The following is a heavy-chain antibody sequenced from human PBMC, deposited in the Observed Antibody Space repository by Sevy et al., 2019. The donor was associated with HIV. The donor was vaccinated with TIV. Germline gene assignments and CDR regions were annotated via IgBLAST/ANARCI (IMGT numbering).Heavy chain of an antibody. CDR3: ATERVERGAIFDY. CDR2: ISYDGSNK. Sequence: GGSLRLSCAASGFTFSSYAMHWVRQAPGKGLEWVAVISYDGSNKYYADSVKGRFTISRDNSKNTLYLQMNSLRAEDTAVYYCATERVERGAIFDYWGQGTLVTVSS. J-gene: IGHJ4*02. D-gene: IGHD1-26*01. CDR1: GFTFSSYA. V-gene: IGHV3-30-3*01.